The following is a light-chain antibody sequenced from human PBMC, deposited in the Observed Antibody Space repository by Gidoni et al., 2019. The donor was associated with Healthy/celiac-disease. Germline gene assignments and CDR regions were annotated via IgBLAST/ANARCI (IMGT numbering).Light chain of an antibody. Sequence: DIVMTQSPLSLPVTPGEPASISYRSSQSLLHSNGYNYLDWYLQKPGQSPQLLIYLGSNRASGVPDRFSGSGSGTDFTLKISRVEAEDVGVYYCMQALQTPRTFGPXTKVDIK. CDR1: QSLLHSNGYNY. CDR2: LGS. J-gene: IGKJ3*01. CDR3: MQALQTPRT. V-gene: IGKV2-28*01.